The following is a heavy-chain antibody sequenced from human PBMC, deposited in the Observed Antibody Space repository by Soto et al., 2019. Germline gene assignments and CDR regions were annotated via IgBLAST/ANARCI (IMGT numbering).Heavy chain of an antibody. CDR2: IYYSGST. CDR1: GGSISSYY. D-gene: IGHD3-22*01. V-gene: IGHV4-59*08. J-gene: IGHJ4*02. Sequence: SETLSLTCTVSGGSISSYYWSRILQPPGKGLEWIGYIYYSGSTNYNPSLKSRVTISVDTSKNQFSLKLSSVTAADTGVYYCARHQSSGYYPLFDYWGQGTLVTVSS. CDR3: ARHQSSGYYPLFDY.